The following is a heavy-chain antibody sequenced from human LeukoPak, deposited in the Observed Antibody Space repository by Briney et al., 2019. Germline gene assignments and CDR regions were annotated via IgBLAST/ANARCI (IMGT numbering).Heavy chain of an antibody. CDR2: IYHSGST. Sequence: GSLRLSCAASGFTFSSNWMSWVRQAPGKGLEWIGEIYHSGSTNYNPSLKSRVTISVDKSKNQFSLKLSSVTAAGTAVYYCARLSSTSGYSGWGQGTLVTVSS. D-gene: IGHD2-2*02. J-gene: IGHJ4*02. CDR1: GFTFSSNW. V-gene: IGHV4-4*02. CDR3: ARLSSTSGYSG.